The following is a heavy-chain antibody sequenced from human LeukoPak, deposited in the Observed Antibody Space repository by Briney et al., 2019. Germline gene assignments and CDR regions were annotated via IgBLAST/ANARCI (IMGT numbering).Heavy chain of an antibody. J-gene: IGHJ5*02. CDR1: GGSISSGDYY. V-gene: IGHV4-30-4*01. CDR2: IYYSGST. D-gene: IGHD2-2*01. Sequence: SETLSLTCTVSGGSISSGDYYWSWIRQPPGKGLEWIGYIYYSGSTYYNPSLKSRVTISVDTSKNQFSLKLSSVTAADTAVYYCVRDAHRVSSTSTNWFDPWGQGTLVTVSS. CDR3: VRDAHRVSSTSTNWFDP.